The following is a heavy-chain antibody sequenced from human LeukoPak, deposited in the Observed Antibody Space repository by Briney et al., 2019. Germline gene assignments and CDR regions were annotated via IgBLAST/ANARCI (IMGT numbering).Heavy chain of an antibody. J-gene: IGHJ4*02. CDR2: ISGSGGST. CDR3: AKEVYGSGSPNFDY. D-gene: IGHD3-10*01. Sequence: GGPLRLPCAPSGFTFSSYAMSWAPQAPGKGLEGVSAISGSGGSTYYPDSVKGRFTISRDNSKNTLYLQMNSLRAEDTAVYYCAKEVYGSGSPNFDYWGQGTLVTVSS. V-gene: IGHV3-23*01. CDR1: GFTFSSYA.